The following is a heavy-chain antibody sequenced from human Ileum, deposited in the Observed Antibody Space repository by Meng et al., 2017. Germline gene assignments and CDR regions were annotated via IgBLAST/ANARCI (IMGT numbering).Heavy chain of an antibody. CDR3: VNYCSGGKCSPNEKTQH. J-gene: IGHJ4*02. V-gene: IGHV4-4*02. CDR2: IFHTGNT. CDR1: GGSFNSGNW. Sequence: QMQLQESGPGLVKPSGTLSLTCGVSGGSFNSGNWWVWVRQPPGKGLEWIGEIFHTGNTNYNPSLQSRVSLSIDKSKNQFSLKVISVTAADTAVYYCVNYCSGGKCSPNEKTQHWGQGTLVTVSS. D-gene: IGHD2-15*01.